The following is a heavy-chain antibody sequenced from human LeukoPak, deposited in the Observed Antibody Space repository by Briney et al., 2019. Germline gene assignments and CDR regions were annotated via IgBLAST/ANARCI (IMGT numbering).Heavy chain of an antibody. CDR2: IRVYNGNT. Sequence: ASVKVSCKASGYTFTSYGITWVRRAHGQGLEWLGWIRVYNGNTNYAKNFQDRVTMTTDTSTNTAYMELSSLRSEDTAVYYCATGGVGATPTFDYWGQGTLVTVSS. CDR1: GYTFTSYG. V-gene: IGHV1-18*01. CDR3: ATGGVGATPTFDY. D-gene: IGHD1-26*01. J-gene: IGHJ4*02.